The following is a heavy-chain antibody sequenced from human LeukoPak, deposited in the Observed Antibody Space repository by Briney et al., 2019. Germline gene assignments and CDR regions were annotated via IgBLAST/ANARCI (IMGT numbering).Heavy chain of an antibody. CDR2: ISAYNGNT. CDR3: ARVGYYYDSSGYLAYNWFDP. CDR1: GYTFTNYG. J-gene: IGHJ5*02. D-gene: IGHD3-22*01. V-gene: IGHV1-18*01. Sequence: ASVKVSCKASGYTFTNYGISRVRQAPGQGLEWMGWISAYNGNTNYAQKFQGRVTMTRDTSISTAYMELSRLRSDDTAVYYCARVGYYYDSSGYLAYNWFDPWGQGTLVTVSS.